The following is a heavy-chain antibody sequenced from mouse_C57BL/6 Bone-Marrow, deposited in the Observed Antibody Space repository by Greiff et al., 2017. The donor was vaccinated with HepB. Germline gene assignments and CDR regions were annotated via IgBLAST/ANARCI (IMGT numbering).Heavy chain of an antibody. D-gene: IGHD1-1*01. CDR3: TRPPYYGSSYGYAMDY. Sequence: EVKLMESGEGLVKPGGSLKLSCAASGFTFSSYAMSWVRQTPEKRLEWVAYISSGGDYIYYADTVKGRFTISRDNARNTLYLQMSSLKSEDTAMYYCTRPPYYGSSYGYAMDYWGQGTSVTVSS. CDR2: ISSGGDYI. V-gene: IGHV5-9-1*02. CDR1: GFTFSSYA. J-gene: IGHJ4*01.